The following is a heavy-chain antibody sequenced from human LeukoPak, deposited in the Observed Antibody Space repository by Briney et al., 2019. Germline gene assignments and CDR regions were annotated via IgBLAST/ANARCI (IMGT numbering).Heavy chain of an antibody. Sequence: GGSLRLSCAASGFTFSNYGMHWVRQAPGKGLEWVAFIRYDGSNKYYADSVKGRFTISRDNSKNTLYLQMNSLRAEDTAVYYCARNSGSYLDDAFDIWGQGTMVTVSS. CDR3: ARNSGSYLDDAFDI. D-gene: IGHD1-26*01. CDR2: IRYDGSNK. J-gene: IGHJ3*02. V-gene: IGHV3-30*02. CDR1: GFTFSNYG.